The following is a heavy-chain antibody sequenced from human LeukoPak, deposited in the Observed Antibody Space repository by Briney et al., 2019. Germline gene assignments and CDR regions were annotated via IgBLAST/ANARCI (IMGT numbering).Heavy chain of an antibody. CDR2: ISGSGDTT. D-gene: IGHD6-13*01. Sequence: PGGSLRLSCAASGFTFSSYAMNWVRQAPGKGLEGVSTISGSGDTTYYADSVKGRFSISRDSSKNTLYLQMNSLRAEDTALYYCAKESIAVAGADSFDMWGQGTMVTVSS. CDR1: GFTFSSYA. V-gene: IGHV3-23*01. J-gene: IGHJ3*02. CDR3: AKESIAVAGADSFDM.